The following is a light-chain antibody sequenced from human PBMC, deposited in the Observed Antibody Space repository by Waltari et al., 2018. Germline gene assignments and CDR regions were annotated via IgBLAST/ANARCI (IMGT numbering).Light chain of an antibody. CDR2: KAS. Sequence: DIQMTQSPSTLSASVGDRVTITCRASQSIRNWLAWYQQKPGKAPKLLIYKASTLESGVPSRFSGSGSATEFTLTISSLQPDDFATYYCQQYNSYSLLTFGGGTKVEIK. CDR3: QQYNSYSLLT. CDR1: QSIRNW. V-gene: IGKV1-5*03. J-gene: IGKJ4*01.